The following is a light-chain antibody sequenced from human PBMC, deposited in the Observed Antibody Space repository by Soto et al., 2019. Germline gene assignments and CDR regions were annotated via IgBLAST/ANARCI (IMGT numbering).Light chain of an antibody. CDR1: NSDVGAYDY. Sequence: QSALTQPRSVSGSPGQSVIISCTGTNSDVGAYDYVSWYQQHPGKAPKLIIYDVTKRPSGVPDRFSASKSGNTASLTISGLQAEDEADYYCCSNAGSNTWVFGGGTKVTVL. J-gene: IGLJ3*02. CDR2: DVT. CDR3: CSNAGSNTWV. V-gene: IGLV2-11*01.